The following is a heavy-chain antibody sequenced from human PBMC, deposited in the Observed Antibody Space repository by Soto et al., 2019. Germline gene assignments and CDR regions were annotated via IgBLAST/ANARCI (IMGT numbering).Heavy chain of an antibody. CDR2: IYYSGST. J-gene: IGHJ4*02. Sequence: SETLSLTCTVSGGSISSYYWSWIRQPPGKGLEWIGYIYYSGSTNYNPSLKSRVTISVDTSKNQFSLKLTSVTAADTAVYYCARMYSGDYYQFDYWGQGTLVTVS. CDR3: ARMYSGDYYQFDY. D-gene: IGHD1-26*01. CDR1: GGSISSYY. V-gene: IGHV4-59*01.